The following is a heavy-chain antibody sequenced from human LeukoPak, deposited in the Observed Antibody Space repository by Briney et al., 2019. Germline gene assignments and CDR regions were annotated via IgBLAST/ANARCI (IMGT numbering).Heavy chain of an antibody. CDR2: VGISSGNT. Sequence: AGGSLRLSCAASGFTFSDYSMSWVRQAPGKGLEWISYVGISSGNTKYADSVKGRFTLSGDSAKNSVFLQTNSLRVEDTAVYYCARDHRYAFDNWGQGTLVTVSS. D-gene: IGHD5-12*01. CDR3: ARDHRYAFDN. V-gene: IGHV3-11*06. CDR1: GFTFSDYS. J-gene: IGHJ4*02.